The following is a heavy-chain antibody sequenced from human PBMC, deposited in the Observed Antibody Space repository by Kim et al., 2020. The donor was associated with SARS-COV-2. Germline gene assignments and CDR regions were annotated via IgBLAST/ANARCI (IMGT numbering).Heavy chain of an antibody. V-gene: IGHV4-61*01. CDR2: LYYSGSS. CDR3: ARVPNDAFEI. J-gene: IGHJ3*02. CDR1: GGSINTFTFY. Sequence: SETLSLTCAVSGGSINTFTFYWSWIRQPPGKGLEWIGYLYYSGSSNFSPSLKSRATISLDTPKNQFSLTLNSVTAADTAVYYCARVPNDAFEIWGQGTMVTVSS.